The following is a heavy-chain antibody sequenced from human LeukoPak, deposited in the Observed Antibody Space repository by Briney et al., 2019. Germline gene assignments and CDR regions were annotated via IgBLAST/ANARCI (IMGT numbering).Heavy chain of an antibody. CDR3: ARAPDCSSTSCYGWGFFDY. CDR2: IYYSGST. Sequence: SETLSLTCTVSGGSISSYYWSWIRQPPGKGLEWIGYIYYSGSTNYNPSLKSRVTISVDTSKNQFSLKLSSVTAADTAVYYCARAPDCSSTSCYGWGFFDYWGQGTLVTVSS. D-gene: IGHD2-2*01. CDR1: GGSISSYY. V-gene: IGHV4-59*01. J-gene: IGHJ4*02.